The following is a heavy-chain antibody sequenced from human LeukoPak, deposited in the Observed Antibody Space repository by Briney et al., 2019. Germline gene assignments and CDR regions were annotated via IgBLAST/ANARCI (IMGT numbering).Heavy chain of an antibody. CDR1: GGSISSSSYY. Sequence: SETLSLTCTVSGGSISSSSYYWGWIRQPPGKGLEWIGSIYYSGSTYYNPSLKSRVTISVDTSKNQFSLKLSSVTAADTAVYYCARREGSSGYYWGQGTLVTVSS. V-gene: IGHV4-39*01. CDR3: ARREGSSGYY. J-gene: IGHJ4*02. CDR2: IYYSGST. D-gene: IGHD3-22*01.